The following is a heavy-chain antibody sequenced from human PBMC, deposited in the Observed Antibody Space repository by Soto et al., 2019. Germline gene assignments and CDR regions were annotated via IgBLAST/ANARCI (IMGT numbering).Heavy chain of an antibody. V-gene: IGHV3-23*01. CDR2: ISGSGGST. CDR1: GFNFISYA. CDR3: AKVPRITIFGVVPPTWSFDY. D-gene: IGHD3-3*01. Sequence: GGSMRLSCAAAGFNFISYAMSWVRKDTGKGLEWVSAISGSGGSTYYADSVKGRFTISRDNSKNTLYLQMNSLRAEDTAVFYCAKVPRITIFGVVPPTWSFDYWGQGTLVTVSS. J-gene: IGHJ4*02.